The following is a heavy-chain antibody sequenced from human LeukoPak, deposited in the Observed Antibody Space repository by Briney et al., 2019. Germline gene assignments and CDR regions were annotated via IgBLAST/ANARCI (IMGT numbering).Heavy chain of an antibody. CDR1: GFTFSSHA. V-gene: IGHV3-23*01. D-gene: IGHD5-18*01. J-gene: IGHJ4*02. CDR2: ISSSSDHI. Sequence: PGGSLRLSCAASGFTFSSHAMSWVRQAPGKGLEWVSAISSSSDHIYYADSVQGRFTISRDNSKNTLYLQMNSLRAGDTALYYCANFVDTSMGGNDYWGQGTLVTVSS. CDR3: ANFVDTSMGGNDY.